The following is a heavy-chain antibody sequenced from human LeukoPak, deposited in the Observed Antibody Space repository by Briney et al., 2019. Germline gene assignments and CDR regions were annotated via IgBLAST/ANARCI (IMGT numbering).Heavy chain of an antibody. D-gene: IGHD5-12*01. CDR3: ARNPYIVATIDEDY. Sequence: GGSLRLSCAASGFNFSDYGMNWVRRTPGSGLEWVSSIGASGNNIYYADSVKGRFTISRDNAKSSLFLQMTSLRAEDTAVYYCARNPYIVATIDEDYWGQGTLVTVSS. CDR1: GFNFSDYG. V-gene: IGHV3-21*01. CDR2: IGASGNNI. J-gene: IGHJ4*02.